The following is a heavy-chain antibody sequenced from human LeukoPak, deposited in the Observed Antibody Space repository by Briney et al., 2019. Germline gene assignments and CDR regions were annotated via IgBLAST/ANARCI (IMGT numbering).Heavy chain of an antibody. CDR3: AHVYGSGSFDI. CDR2: IWWNDDK. Sequence: ESGPTLVKPTQTLTLTCTFSGFTLTSRGVGVGWIRQPPGKALEWLALIWWNDDKRYSPTLKGRLTITPDTSQNQVVLKMTNMDPVDTATYYCAHVYGSGSFDIWGQGTMVTVSA. CDR1: GFTLTSRGVG. V-gene: IGHV2-5*01. J-gene: IGHJ3*02. D-gene: IGHD3-10*01.